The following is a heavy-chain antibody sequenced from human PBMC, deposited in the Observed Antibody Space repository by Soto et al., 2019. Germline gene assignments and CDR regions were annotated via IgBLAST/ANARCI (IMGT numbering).Heavy chain of an antibody. V-gene: IGHV4-34*01. D-gene: IGHD2-2*01. CDR2: INHSGRT. J-gene: IGHJ6*02. Sequence: QVQLQQWGAGLLKPSETLSLTCAVYGGSVSGYYWSWIRQPPGKGLEWIGEINHSGRTNYNPSLKSRVNISVDTSKNQFSLKLSSVTAADTAVYYCAAIPRACSRTSCYSYCYYFGMDVWGQGTPVTVSS. CDR3: AAIPRACSRTSCYSYCYYFGMDV. CDR1: GGSVSGYY.